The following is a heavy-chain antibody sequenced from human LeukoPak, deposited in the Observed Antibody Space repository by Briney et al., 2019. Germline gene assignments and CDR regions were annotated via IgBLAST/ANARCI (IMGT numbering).Heavy chain of an antibody. J-gene: IGHJ4*02. CDR1: GFTFSSYA. Sequence: GGSLRLSCAASGFTFSSYAVHWVRQAPGRGLEWVAVISYDGSNKYYADSVKGRFSISRDNSKNTLYLQMNSLRAEDTAVYYCARRYDGFDYWGQGTLVTVSS. CDR3: ARRYDGFDY. CDR2: ISYDGSNK. V-gene: IGHV3-30-3*01. D-gene: IGHD3-3*01.